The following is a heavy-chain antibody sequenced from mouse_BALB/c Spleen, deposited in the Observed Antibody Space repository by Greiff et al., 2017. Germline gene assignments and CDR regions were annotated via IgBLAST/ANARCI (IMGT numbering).Heavy chain of an antibody. D-gene: IGHD2-1*01. CDR1: GYTFTSYN. CDR3: ARGIYYGNYGFDY. J-gene: IGHJ2*01. Sequence: QVQLKQPGAELVKPGASVKMSCKASGYTFTSYNMHWVKRTPGQGLEWIGAIYPGNGDTSYNQKFKGKATLTADKSSSTAYMQLSSLTSEDSAVYYCARGIYYGNYGFDYWGQGTTLTVSS. V-gene: IGHV1-12*01. CDR2: IYPGNGDT.